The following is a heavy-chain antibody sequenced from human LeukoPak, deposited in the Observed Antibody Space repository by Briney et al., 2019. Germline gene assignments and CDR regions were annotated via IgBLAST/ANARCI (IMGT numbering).Heavy chain of an antibody. V-gene: IGHV4-61*01. CDR3: ASLYDYVWGGYRENAFDI. CDR2: IYYSGST. CDR1: GGSVSSGSYY. Sequence: SETLSLTCTVSGGSVSSGSYYWSWIRQPPGKGLEWIGYIYYSGSTNYNPSLKSRVTISVDTSKNQFPLKLSSVTAADTAVYYCASLYDYVWGGYRENAFDIWAKGQWSPSLQ. D-gene: IGHD3-16*02. J-gene: IGHJ3*02.